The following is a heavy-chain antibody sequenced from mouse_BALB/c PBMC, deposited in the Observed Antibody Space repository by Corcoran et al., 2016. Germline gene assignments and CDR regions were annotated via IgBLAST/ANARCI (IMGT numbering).Heavy chain of an antibody. CDR1: GYTFTSYV. Sequence: EVQLEQSGHELIKPGASAKMSCKASGYTFTSYVMHWVNQKPGQVLEWMGYINPYNDGTKYNEKFKGKATLTTNKSSITAYMELSSLTSEYSAVYYCARRTTVVATEWYFDVWGAGTTVTVSS. CDR2: INPYNDGT. J-gene: IGHJ1*01. D-gene: IGHD1-1*01. CDR3: ARRTTVVATEWYFDV. V-gene: IGHV1S136*01.